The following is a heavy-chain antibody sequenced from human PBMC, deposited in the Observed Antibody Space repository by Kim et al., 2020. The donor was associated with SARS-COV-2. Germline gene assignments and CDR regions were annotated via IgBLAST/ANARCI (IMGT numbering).Heavy chain of an antibody. Sequence: ASVKVSCKASGYTFTSYGISWVRQAPGQGLEWMGWISAYNGNTNYAQKLQGRVTMTTDTSTSTAYMELRSLRSDDTAVYYCAREGEGPGRYGSGTQADHMDVWGQGTTVTVSS. CDR1: GYTFTSYG. CDR3: AREGEGPGRYGSGTQADHMDV. J-gene: IGHJ6*02. V-gene: IGHV1-18*01. CDR2: ISAYNGNT. D-gene: IGHD3-10*01.